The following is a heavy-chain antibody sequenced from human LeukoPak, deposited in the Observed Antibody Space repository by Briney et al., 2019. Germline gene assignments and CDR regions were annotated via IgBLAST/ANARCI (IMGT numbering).Heavy chain of an antibody. J-gene: IGHJ4*02. V-gene: IGHV4-59*08. D-gene: IGHD5-24*01. CDR3: AGSVEVPYYFDC. CDR1: GGSISSYY. Sequence: SETLSLTCTVSGGSISSYYWSWIRQPPGKGLEWIGYIYYSGSTSYNPSLKSRVTISVDTSKNQFSLKLSSVTAADTALYYCAGSVEVPYYFDCWGQGTLVTVSS. CDR2: IYYSGST.